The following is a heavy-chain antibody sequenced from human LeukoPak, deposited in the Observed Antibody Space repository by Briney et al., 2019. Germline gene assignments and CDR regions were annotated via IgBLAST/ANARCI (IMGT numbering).Heavy chain of an antibody. CDR1: VGSLTYFY. CDR2: SYYSGTT. Sequence: SETLSLTCTVSVGSLTYFYWNWIRQPPGKELEWIGYSYYSGTTNHNPSLKSRVTISVDTSKNQFSLKLSSVSAADTAVYYCARSHYSSGWTFHYWGQGTLVTVSS. CDR3: ARSHYSSGWTFHY. V-gene: IGHV4-59*01. J-gene: IGHJ4*02. D-gene: IGHD6-19*01.